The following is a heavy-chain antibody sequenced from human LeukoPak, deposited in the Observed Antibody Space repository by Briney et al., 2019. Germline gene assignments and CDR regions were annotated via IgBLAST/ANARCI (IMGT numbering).Heavy chain of an antibody. V-gene: IGHV3-30*18. J-gene: IGHJ4*02. Sequence: GGSLRLSCAASGFTFSNYGMHWVRQAPGKGLEWVAIISYDGSDKYYADSVKGRFTISRDNSKNTLYLQMNSLRAEDTAVYYCAKDILAGTFSYFDYWGQGTLVTVSS. CDR2: ISYDGSDK. CDR3: AKDILAGTFSYFDY. CDR1: GFTFSNYG. D-gene: IGHD3-9*01.